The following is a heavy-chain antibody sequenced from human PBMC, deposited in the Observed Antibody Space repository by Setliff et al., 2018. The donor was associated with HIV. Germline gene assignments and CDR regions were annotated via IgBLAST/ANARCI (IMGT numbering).Heavy chain of an antibody. D-gene: IGHD3-3*01. CDR3: ARNYYDVWSLSFGGWFDP. Sequence: ASVKVSCKASGYTFTTYAMNWVRQAPGQGPEWMGWINTNTGNPTHAQGFTGRFVFSLDTSVSTAYLQISSLKAEDTAVYYCARNYYDVWSLSFGGWFDPWGQGTLVTVSS. CDR2: INTNTGNP. J-gene: IGHJ5*02. CDR1: GYTFTTYA. V-gene: IGHV7-4-1*02.